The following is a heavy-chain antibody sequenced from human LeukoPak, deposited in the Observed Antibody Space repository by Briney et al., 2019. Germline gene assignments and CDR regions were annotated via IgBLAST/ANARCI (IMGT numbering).Heavy chain of an antibody. D-gene: IGHD1-26*01. V-gene: IGHV3-64D*09. CDR3: ARGLGAYDAFDI. CDR2: ISSNGGST. CDR1: GFTFSSYA. J-gene: IGHJ3*02. Sequence: GGSLRLSCSASGFTFSSYAMHWVRQAPGKGLEYVSAISSNGGSTYYADSVKGRFTISRDNSKNTLYLQMSSLRAEDTAVYYCARGLGAYDAFDIWGQGTMVTVSS.